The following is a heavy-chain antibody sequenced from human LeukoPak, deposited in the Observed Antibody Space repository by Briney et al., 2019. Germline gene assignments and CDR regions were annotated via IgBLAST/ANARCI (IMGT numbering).Heavy chain of an antibody. CDR2: IYYSGST. J-gene: IGHJ4*02. CDR3: ASSPSYGSAYYFDY. V-gene: IGHV4-59*12. CDR1: GGSISSYY. D-gene: IGHD3-10*01. Sequence: SETLSLTCTVSGGSISSYYWGWIRQPPGKGLEWIGYIYYSGSTNYNPSLKSRVTISVDTSKNQFSLKLGSVTAADTAVYYCASSPSYGSAYYFDYWGQGTLVTVSS.